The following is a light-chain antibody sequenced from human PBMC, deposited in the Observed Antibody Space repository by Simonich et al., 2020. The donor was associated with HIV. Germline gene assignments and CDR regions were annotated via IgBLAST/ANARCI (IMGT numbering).Light chain of an antibody. CDR3: VLYMGSGISV. CDR1: SGSFSTCYY. V-gene: IGLV8-61*01. J-gene: IGLJ3*02. Sequence: QTVVTQEPSFSVSPGGTVTLTCGLSSGSFSTCYYPSWYQKTPGQAPRTLIYSTNTRSSGVPDRFSGSILGNKAALTITGAQADDEGDYYCVLYMGSGISVFGGGTKLTVL. CDR2: STN.